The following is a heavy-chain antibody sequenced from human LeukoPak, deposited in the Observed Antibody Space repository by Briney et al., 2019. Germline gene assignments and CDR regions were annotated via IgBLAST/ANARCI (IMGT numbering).Heavy chain of an antibody. CDR1: GFTFSGYS. J-gene: IGHJ4*02. CDR3: AREVSEGLDF. D-gene: IGHD3-22*01. Sequence: GGSLRLSCTASGFTFSGYSMNWIRQAPGKGLEWVSSFGTRSTSIYHAGSVKGRFAISRDNAKNLLYLQMNSLRAEDTALYYCAREVSEGLDFWGQGTLVTVSS. CDR2: FGTRSTSI. V-gene: IGHV3-21*01.